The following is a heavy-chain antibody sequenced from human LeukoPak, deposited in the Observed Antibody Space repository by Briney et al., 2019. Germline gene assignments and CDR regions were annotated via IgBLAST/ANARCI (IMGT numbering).Heavy chain of an antibody. CDR3: ARNRPKWGIDY. V-gene: IGHV1-69*13. D-gene: IGHD7-27*01. Sequence: SVKVSCKASGGXFSSYAISWVRQAPGQGLEWLGGIIPIFGTANYAQKFQGRVTITADESTSTAYMELSSLRSEDTAVYYCARNRPKWGIDYWGQGTLVTVSS. J-gene: IGHJ4*02. CDR1: GGXFSSYA. CDR2: IIPIFGTA.